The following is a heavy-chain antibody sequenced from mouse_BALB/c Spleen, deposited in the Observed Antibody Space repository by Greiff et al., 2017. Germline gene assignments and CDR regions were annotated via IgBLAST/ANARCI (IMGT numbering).Heavy chain of an antibody. D-gene: IGHD1-1*01. J-gene: IGHJ2*01. CDR3: ASEGYYYYGSSLYFDY. V-gene: IGHV3-1*02. CDR1: GYSITSGYS. Sequence: VQLKESGPDLVKPSQSLSLTCTVTGYSITSGYSWHWIRQFPGNKLEWMGYIHYSGSTNYNPSLKSRISITRDTSKNQFFLQLNSVTTEDTATYYCASEGYYYYGSSLYFDYWGQGTTLTVSS. CDR2: IHYSGST.